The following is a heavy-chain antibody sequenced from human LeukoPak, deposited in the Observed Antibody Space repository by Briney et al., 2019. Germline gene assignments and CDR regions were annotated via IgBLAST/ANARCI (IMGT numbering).Heavy chain of an antibody. J-gene: IGHJ5*02. V-gene: IGHV4-39*01. Sequence: SETLSLTCSVSGPSVTSGGFYWGWLRQPPGKGLQWLATVYYTGSTYYNPSLRSRVTISIDTSKNQFSLGLRSLIAADTAVYYCARHSGSGSLSRPFDPWGQGTLVTVSS. D-gene: IGHD3-10*01. CDR3: ARHSGSGSLSRPFDP. CDR2: VYYTGST. CDR1: GPSVTSGGFY.